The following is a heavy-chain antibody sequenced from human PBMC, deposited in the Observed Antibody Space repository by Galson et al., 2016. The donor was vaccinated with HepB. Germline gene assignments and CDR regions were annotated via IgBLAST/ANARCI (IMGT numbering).Heavy chain of an antibody. D-gene: IGHD3-10*01. Sequence: SLRLSCAASGFTFSAYCANWVRQAPGKGLEWVSYISYTTDMIYYADSVKGRFTISRDNAKNSLYLQMNSLGDEDTAVYFCARSMIRGVIIYGMDVWGQGTTVTVSS. V-gene: IGHV3-48*02. J-gene: IGHJ6*02. CDR1: GFTFSAYC. CDR2: ISYTTDMI. CDR3: ARSMIRGVIIYGMDV.